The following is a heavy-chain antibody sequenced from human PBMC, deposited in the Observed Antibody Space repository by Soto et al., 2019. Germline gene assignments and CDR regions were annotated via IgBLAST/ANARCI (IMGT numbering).Heavy chain of an antibody. V-gene: IGHV4-34*01. CDR2: IKDGGLT. Sequence: QVQLQQWGAGLLKPSETLSLTCVVYGGSLSGYYWSWIRQPPGKGLEWIGEIKDGGLTNYSPSLKSRATISADRPKNQFSLKLCSVTAADTAVYYCARGQEGVVATHWAQGSLVTVSS. J-gene: IGHJ4*02. CDR3: ARGQEGVVATH. D-gene: IGHD5-12*01. CDR1: GGSLSGYY.